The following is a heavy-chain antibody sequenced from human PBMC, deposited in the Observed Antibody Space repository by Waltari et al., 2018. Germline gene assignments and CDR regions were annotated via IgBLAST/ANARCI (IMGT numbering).Heavy chain of an antibody. CDR1: GGTFSSYA. D-gene: IGHD2-2*01. V-gene: IGHV1-69*12. Sequence: QVQLVQSGAEVKKPGSSVKVSCKASGGTFSSYAISWVRQAHGQGLEWMGGIIPIFGTANYAQKFQGRVTITADESTSTAYMELSSLRSEDTAVYYCARDNSDIVVVPAAVFDPWGQGTLVTVSS. CDR3: ARDNSDIVVVPAAVFDP. CDR2: IIPIFGTA. J-gene: IGHJ5*02.